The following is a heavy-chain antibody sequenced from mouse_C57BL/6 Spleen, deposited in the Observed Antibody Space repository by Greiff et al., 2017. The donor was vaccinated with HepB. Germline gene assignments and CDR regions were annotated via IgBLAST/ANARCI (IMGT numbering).Heavy chain of an antibody. V-gene: IGHV1-4*01. CDR1: GYTFTSYT. CDR3: ARSGLRYFDV. CDR2: INPSSGYT. D-gene: IGHD2-2*01. Sequence: QVQLQQSGAELARPAASVKMSCKASGYTFTSYTMHWVKQRPGQGLEWIGYINPSSGYTKYNQKFKDKATLTADKSSSTAYMQLSSLTSEDSAVYYCARSGLRYFDVWGTGTTVTVSS. J-gene: IGHJ1*03.